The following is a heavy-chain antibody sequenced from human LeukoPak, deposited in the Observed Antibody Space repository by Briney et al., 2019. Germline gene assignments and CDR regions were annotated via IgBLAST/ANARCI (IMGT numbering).Heavy chain of an antibody. CDR1: GGSFSGYY. J-gene: IGHJ3*02. CDR3: AGYYGSGSFNPLGAFDI. V-gene: IGHV4-34*01. CDR2: INHSGST. Sequence: PSETLSLTCAVYGGSFSGYYWSWIRQPPGKGLEWIGEINHSGSTNYNPSLKSRVTISVVTSKNQFSLKLSSVTAADTAVYYCAGYYGSGSFNPLGAFDIWGQGTMVTVSS. D-gene: IGHD3-10*01.